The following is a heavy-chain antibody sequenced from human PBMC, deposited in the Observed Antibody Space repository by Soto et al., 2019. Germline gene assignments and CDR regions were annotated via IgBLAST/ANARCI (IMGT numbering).Heavy chain of an antibody. CDR1: GYTFTSYG. J-gene: IGHJ6*02. CDR2: ISAYNGNT. Sequence: QVQLVQSGAEVKKPGASVKVSCKASGYTFTSYGINWVRQAPGQGLEWMGWISAYNGNTNYAPKLQGRVTMTTDTSXTSXYMELRSLRSDDTAVYYCARVSTVWFGAYYYGMDVWGQGTTVTVSS. V-gene: IGHV1-18*01. D-gene: IGHD3-10*01. CDR3: ARVSTVWFGAYYYGMDV.